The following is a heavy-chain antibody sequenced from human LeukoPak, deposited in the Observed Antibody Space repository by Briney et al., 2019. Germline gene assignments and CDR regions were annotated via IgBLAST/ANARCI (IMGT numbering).Heavy chain of an antibody. D-gene: IGHD5-18*01. CDR1: GGSISSYC. V-gene: IGHV4-59*01. Sequence: SETLSLTCTVSGGSISSYCWSWIRQPPGKGLEWIGYIYYSGSTNYNPSLKSRVTISVDTSKNQFSLKLSSVTAADTAVYYCARGSQPLQYYYMDVWGKGTTVTVSS. CDR2: IYYSGST. CDR3: ARGSQPLQYYYMDV. J-gene: IGHJ6*03.